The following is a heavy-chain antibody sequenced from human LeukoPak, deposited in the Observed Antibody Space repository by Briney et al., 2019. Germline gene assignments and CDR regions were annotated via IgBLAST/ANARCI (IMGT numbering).Heavy chain of an antibody. CDR3: ARRGYGGNSGRVRAFDI. CDR1: GGSFSGYY. CDR2: INHSGGT. D-gene: IGHD4-23*01. V-gene: IGHV4-34*01. J-gene: IGHJ3*02. Sequence: SETLSLTCAVYGGSFSGYYWSWIRQPPGKGLEWIGEINHSGGTNYNPSLKSRVTISVDTSKNQFSLKLSSVTAADTAVYYCARRGYGGNSGRVRAFDIWGQGTMVTVSS.